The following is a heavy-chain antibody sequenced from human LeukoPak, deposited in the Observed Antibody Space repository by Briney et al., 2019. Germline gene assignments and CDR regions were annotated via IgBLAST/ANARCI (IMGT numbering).Heavy chain of an antibody. V-gene: IGHV1-8*01. CDR2: MNPNSGNT. J-gene: IGHJ6*03. CDR3: ARTLGDSSGYYDYYYYMDV. Sequence: GASVKVSCKASGYTFTSYDINWVRQATGQGFEWMGWMNPNSGNTGYAQKFQGRVTMTRNTSISTAYMELSSLRSEDTAVYYCARTLGDSSGYYDYYYYMDVWGKGTTVTVSS. CDR1: GYTFTSYD. D-gene: IGHD3-22*01.